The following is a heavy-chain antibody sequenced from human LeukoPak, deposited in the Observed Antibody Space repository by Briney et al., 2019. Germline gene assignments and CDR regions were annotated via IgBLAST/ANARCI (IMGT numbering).Heavy chain of an antibody. V-gene: IGHV3-21*01. CDR2: ILSSSSYI. J-gene: IGHJ4*02. Sequence: GGSLRLSCGASGFTFSSYSMNWVRQAPGRGLEWVSFILSSSSYIYYADSVKGRFTISRDNAKNSLYLQMNSLRAEDTAVYYCARALGFGAYDYWGQGTLVTVSS. CDR1: GFTFSSYS. D-gene: IGHD3-10*01. CDR3: ARALGFGAYDY.